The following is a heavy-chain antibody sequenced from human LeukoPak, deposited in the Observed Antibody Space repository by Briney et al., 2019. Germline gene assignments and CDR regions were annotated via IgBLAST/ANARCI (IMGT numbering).Heavy chain of an antibody. D-gene: IGHD3-10*01. CDR1: GFTFSSYG. J-gene: IGHJ3*02. V-gene: IGHV3-30*02. CDR2: IRYDGSNK. Sequence: PGGSLRLSCAASGFTFSSYGMHWVRQAPGKGLEWVAFIRYDGSNKYYADSVKGRFTISRDNSKNTLYLQMNSLRAEDTAVYYCARDWGVAEAFDIWGQGTMVTVSS. CDR3: ARDWGVAEAFDI.